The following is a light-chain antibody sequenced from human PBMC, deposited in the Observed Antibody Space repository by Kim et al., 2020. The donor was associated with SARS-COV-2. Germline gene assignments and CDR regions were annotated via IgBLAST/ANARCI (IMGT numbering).Light chain of an antibody. CDR3: QQYFDYPPIT. Sequence: TINCKSSQSVFWESNKKNYLAWYQQKPGQPPKLLISWASTRESGVPDRFTGSGSGTDFTLTISSLQSEDVAVYYCQQYFDYPPITFGQGTRLEIK. CDR2: WAS. CDR1: QSVFWESNKKNY. J-gene: IGKJ5*01. V-gene: IGKV4-1*01.